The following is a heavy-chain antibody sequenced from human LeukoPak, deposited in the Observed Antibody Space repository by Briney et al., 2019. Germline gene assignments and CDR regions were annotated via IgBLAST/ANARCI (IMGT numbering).Heavy chain of an antibody. D-gene: IGHD3-10*01. CDR2: ISGSGGST. Sequence: RTGGSLRLSCAASGFPFSSYAMSWVRQAPGKGLEWVSAISGSGGSTYYADSVKGRFTISRDNSKNTLFLQMNSLRAEDTALYYCAREDYYGPGRLDYYYYGMDVWGQGTTVTVSS. CDR1: GFPFSSYA. V-gene: IGHV3-23*01. CDR3: AREDYYGPGRLDYYYYGMDV. J-gene: IGHJ6*02.